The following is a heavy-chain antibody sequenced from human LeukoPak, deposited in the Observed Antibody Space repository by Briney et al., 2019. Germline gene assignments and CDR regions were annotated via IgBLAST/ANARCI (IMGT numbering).Heavy chain of an antibody. CDR1: GFTVSSNY. CDR3: AKDARGGTSGYYPLEY. D-gene: IGHD3-22*01. CDR2: IYRGGST. V-gene: IGHV3-53*05. J-gene: IGHJ4*02. Sequence: PGGFLRLSCAASGFTVSSNYMSWVRQAPGKGLEWVSVIYRGGSTYYADSVKGRFTISRDNSRNTLYLQMNSLRAEDTAVYYCAKDARGGTSGYYPLEYWGQGTLVTVSS.